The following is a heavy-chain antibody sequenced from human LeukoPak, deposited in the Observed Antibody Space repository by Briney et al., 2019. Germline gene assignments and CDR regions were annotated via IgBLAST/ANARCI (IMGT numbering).Heavy chain of an antibody. CDR2: IWYDGSNE. Sequence: PGGSLRLSCVASGFIFSNYGMHWVRQAPGKGLAWVAVIWYDGSNEYYADSVKGRFTISRDTSKNTLYLQMNSLRAEDTAVYYCARAYYYDVSVTPDYWGQGTLVTVSS. J-gene: IGHJ4*02. CDR1: GFIFSNYG. CDR3: ARAYYYDVSVTPDY. V-gene: IGHV3-33*01. D-gene: IGHD3-22*01.